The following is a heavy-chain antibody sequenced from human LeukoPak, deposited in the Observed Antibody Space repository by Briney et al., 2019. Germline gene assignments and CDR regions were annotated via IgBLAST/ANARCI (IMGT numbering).Heavy chain of an antibody. D-gene: IGHD3-16*01. Sequence: SETLSLTCTVSGGSISSGDYYWTWIRQHPGKGLEWIGYIYNSGTTYYNPSLESRVTISGDTSKNQFSLKLSSVTAADTAVYYCARTAGWSYGFDYWGQGTLVTVSS. V-gene: IGHV4-31*03. CDR3: ARTAGWSYGFDY. J-gene: IGHJ4*02. CDR2: IYNSGTT. CDR1: GGSISSGDYY.